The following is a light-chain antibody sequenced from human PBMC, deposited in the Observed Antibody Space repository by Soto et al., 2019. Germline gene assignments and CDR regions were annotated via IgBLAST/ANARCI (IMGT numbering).Light chain of an antibody. CDR3: QQANSFPLT. Sequence: IQLTQSQSSLSASVGDRITITCRASQTIITYLNWYQQKPGKAPKLLIYAASSLQSGVPSRFSGSGSGTDFTLTISSLQPEDFATYYCQQANSFPLTFGGGTKVDI. CDR2: AAS. J-gene: IGKJ4*01. V-gene: IGKV1-39*01. CDR1: QTIITY.